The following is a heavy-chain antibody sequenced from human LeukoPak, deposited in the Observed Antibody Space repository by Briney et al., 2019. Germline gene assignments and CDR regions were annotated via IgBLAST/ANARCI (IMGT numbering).Heavy chain of an antibody. Sequence: SETLSLTCTVSGGSISSYYWSWIRQPAGKGLEWIGRIYTSGSTNYNPSLKSRVTMSVDTSKNQFSLKLSSVTAADTAVYYCARVGFHGGSSFLYFDYWGQGTLVTVSS. J-gene: IGHJ4*02. D-gene: IGHD1-26*01. CDR3: ARVGFHGGSSFLYFDY. V-gene: IGHV4-4*07. CDR1: GGSISSYY. CDR2: IYTSGST.